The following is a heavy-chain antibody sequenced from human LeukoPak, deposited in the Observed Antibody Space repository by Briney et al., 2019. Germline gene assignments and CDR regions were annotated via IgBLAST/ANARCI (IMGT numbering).Heavy chain of an antibody. D-gene: IGHD3-3*01. CDR2: ISNYGSNK. J-gene: IGHJ4*02. Sequence: GGSLRLSCVASGFIFNSYEMNWVRQAPGKGLEWVSYISNYGSNKKYADSVKGRLTISRDNARNSLHLQMDSLRAEDTAVYYCGRSILDYWGQGTLVTVSS. CDR1: GFIFNSYE. V-gene: IGHV3-48*03. CDR3: GRSILDY.